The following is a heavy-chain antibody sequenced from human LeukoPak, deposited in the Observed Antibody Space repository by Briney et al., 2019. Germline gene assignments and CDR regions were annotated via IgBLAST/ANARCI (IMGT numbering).Heavy chain of an antibody. J-gene: IGHJ4*02. Sequence: SETLSLTCAVYGGSFSGYYWSWIRQPPGKGLEWIGEVNHSGSTNYNPSLKSRVTISVDTSKNQFSLKLSSVTAADTAVYYCARVGYSYGYAAGDYWGQGTLVTVSS. D-gene: IGHD5-18*01. CDR3: ARVGYSYGYAAGDY. V-gene: IGHV4-34*01. CDR1: GGSFSGYY. CDR2: VNHSGST.